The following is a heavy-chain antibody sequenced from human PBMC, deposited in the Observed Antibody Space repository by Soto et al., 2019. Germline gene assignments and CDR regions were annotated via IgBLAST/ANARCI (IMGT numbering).Heavy chain of an antibody. D-gene: IGHD2-21*01. CDR3: AREFNGDSYYFDY. V-gene: IGHV4-31*03. Sequence: TLSLTCTVSGVSISSGGYYWSWIRQHPGKGLEWIGFIYYSGSTYYNPSLKSRVTISADTSKNQFSLKLSSVTAADTAVYYCAREFNGDSYYFDYWGQGTLVTVSS. CDR2: IYYSGST. CDR1: GVSISSGGYY. J-gene: IGHJ4*02.